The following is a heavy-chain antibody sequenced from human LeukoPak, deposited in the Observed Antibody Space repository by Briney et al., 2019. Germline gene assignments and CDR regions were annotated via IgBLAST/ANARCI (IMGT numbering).Heavy chain of an antibody. V-gene: IGHV1-69*04. CDR3: ARLTDYLVDSVIGY. CDR1: GGTFSRYA. J-gene: IGHJ1*01. Sequence: SVKVSCKASGGTFSRYALSWVRQAPGQGLEWMGRIIPMIGITNYAQSFQGRVTLTADKTTSTAYMELTSLRAGDTAVYYCARLTDYLVDSVIGYWGQGTLITVSS. D-gene: IGHD1-14*01. CDR2: IIPMIGIT.